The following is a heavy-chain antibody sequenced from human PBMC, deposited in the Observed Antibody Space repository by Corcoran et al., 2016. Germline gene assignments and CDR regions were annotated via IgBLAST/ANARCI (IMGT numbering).Heavy chain of an antibody. J-gene: IGHJ3*02. Sequence: QVQLVQSGAEVKKPGSSVKVSCKASGGTFSSYAISWVRQAPGQGLEWMGGIIPIFGTANYAQKFQGRVTITADKSTSTAYMELSSLRSEDTAVDYCARDPGDERQWLVSGGAFDIWGQGTMVTVSS. V-gene: IGHV1-69*06. D-gene: IGHD6-19*01. CDR1: GGTFSSYA. CDR2: IIPIFGTA. CDR3: ARDPGDERQWLVSGGAFDI.